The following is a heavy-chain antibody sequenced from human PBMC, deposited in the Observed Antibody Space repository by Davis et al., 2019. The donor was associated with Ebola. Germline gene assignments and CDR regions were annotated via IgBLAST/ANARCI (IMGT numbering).Heavy chain of an antibody. CDR3: AKIQRGV. J-gene: IGHJ6*02. Sequence: GGSLRLSCAASGFTFSSYGMHWVRQAPGKGLAWVAVISYDGSNKYYADSVKGRFTISRDNSKNTLYLQMNSLRAEDTAVYYCAKIQRGVWGQGTTVTVSS. CDR2: ISYDGSNK. D-gene: IGHD5-18*01. CDR1: GFTFSSYG. V-gene: IGHV3-30*18.